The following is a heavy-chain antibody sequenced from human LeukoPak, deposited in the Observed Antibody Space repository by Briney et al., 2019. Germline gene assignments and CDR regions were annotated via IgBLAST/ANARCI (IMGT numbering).Heavy chain of an antibody. V-gene: IGHV4-30-4*07. CDR1: GGSVSSSGYS. D-gene: IGHD2-15*01. CDR3: AREHCSGGTCYSAPGDAFDI. CDR2: IDYSGTT. J-gene: IGHJ3*02. Sequence: SQTLSLTCAVSGGSVSSSGYSWSWIRQPPGKGLEWIGYIDYSGTTYYNPSLKSRVTISVDTSKNQFSLKLISVTAADTAVYYCAREHCSGGTCYSAPGDAFDIWGQGTMVTVSS.